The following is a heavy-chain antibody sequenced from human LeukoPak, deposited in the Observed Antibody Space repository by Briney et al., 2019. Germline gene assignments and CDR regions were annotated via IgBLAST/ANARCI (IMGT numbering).Heavy chain of an antibody. CDR1: GGSISSYY. Sequence: SETLSLTCTVSGGSISSYYWSWIRQPPGKGLEWIGYIYNSGSTNYNPSLKSRVTISVDTSKNQFSLKVSSVTAADTAVYYCARRRGELWLDYWGQGPMVTVSS. CDR2: IYNSGST. J-gene: IGHJ4*02. D-gene: IGHD3-16*01. V-gene: IGHV4-59*08. CDR3: ARRRGELWLDY.